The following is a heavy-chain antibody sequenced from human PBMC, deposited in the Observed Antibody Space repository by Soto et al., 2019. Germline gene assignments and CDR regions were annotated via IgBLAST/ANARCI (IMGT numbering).Heavy chain of an antibody. CDR2: ISPIFGTA. CDR1: GGTFGSFA. Sequence: QVQLVQSGAEVKKPESSVKVSCKASGGTFGSFAINWVRQAPGQGLEWMGRISPIFGTAKYAQKFLGRLTIAADEATSMAYMELSGLRSDDTAFYFSAREGRIAAAGTTWFDPWGQGTLVIVSS. D-gene: IGHD6-25*01. V-gene: IGHV1-69*01. J-gene: IGHJ5*02. CDR3: AREGRIAAAGTTWFDP.